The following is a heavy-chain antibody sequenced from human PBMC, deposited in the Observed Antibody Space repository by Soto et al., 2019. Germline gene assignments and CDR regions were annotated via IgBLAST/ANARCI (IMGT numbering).Heavy chain of an antibody. V-gene: IGHV1-18*01. J-gene: IGHJ6*02. CDR1: GYIFVNYG. CDR2: IGPYTGNT. CDR3: VMVDNYVTPTPQDV. Sequence: QVQLVQSGDEVKKPGASVKVSCKASGYIFVNYGIAWVRQAPGQGLEWMGWIGPYTGNTHSATKVQGRHTMTTDTSTSTAYMDLGSLTSDDTAVYYCVMVDNYVTPTPQDVWGQGTTVTVSS. D-gene: IGHD3-16*01.